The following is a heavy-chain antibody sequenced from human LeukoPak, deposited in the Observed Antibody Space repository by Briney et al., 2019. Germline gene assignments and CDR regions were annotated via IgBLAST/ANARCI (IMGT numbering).Heavy chain of an antibody. D-gene: IGHD6-19*01. Sequence: SETLSLTCTVSGGSISSSSYYWGWIRQPPGKGLEWIGSIYYSGSTYYNPSLKSRVTISVDTSKNQFSLKLSSVTAADTAVYYCARHRSLSGWGTFDMWGQGTMVTVSS. CDR3: ARHRSLSGWGTFDM. CDR2: IYYSGST. J-gene: IGHJ3*02. V-gene: IGHV4-39*01. CDR1: GGSISSSSYY.